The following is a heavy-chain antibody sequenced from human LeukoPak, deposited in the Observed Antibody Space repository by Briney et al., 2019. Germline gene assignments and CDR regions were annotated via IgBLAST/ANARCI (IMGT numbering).Heavy chain of an antibody. CDR3: VKDRTGTYTLDY. V-gene: IGHV3-30-3*01. D-gene: IGHD3-10*01. CDR1: GFTFSNYA. Sequence: GKSLRLSCAATGFTFSNYAIHCGRQAPGKGLEWVAFISDDGSRQHYADSVKGRFTISRDNSKNTLNLQMNSLRAEDTAVYYCVKDRTGTYTLDYWGQGTLVTVSS. CDR2: ISDDGSRQ. J-gene: IGHJ4*02.